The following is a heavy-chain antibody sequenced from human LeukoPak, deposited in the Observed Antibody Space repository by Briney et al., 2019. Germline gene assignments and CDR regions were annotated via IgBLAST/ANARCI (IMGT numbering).Heavy chain of an antibody. V-gene: IGHV4-59*01. J-gene: IGHJ6*03. CDR3: ARDRGYMDV. CDR1: GGSISSYY. D-gene: IGHD3-10*01. Sequence: SETLSLTCTGSGGSISSYYWSWIRQPPGKGLEWIGYIYYSGSTNYNPSLKSRVTISVDTSKNQFSLKLSSVTAADTAVYYCARDRGYMDVWGKGTTVTISS. CDR2: IYYSGST.